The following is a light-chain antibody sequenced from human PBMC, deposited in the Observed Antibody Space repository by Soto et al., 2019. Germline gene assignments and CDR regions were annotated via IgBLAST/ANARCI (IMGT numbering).Light chain of an antibody. CDR2: GAS. CDR1: QYVSNK. CDR3: KQYKEWPPFT. J-gene: IGKJ5*01. Sequence: EIVMTHSPATLSVYPWETATLSCRASQYVSNKVAWYQHKPGQAPSLLILGASTRATGVPARFSGSGSGTEFTLSISSLQSEDFAVYYCKQYKEWPPFTFGQGTRLEIK. V-gene: IGKV3-15*01.